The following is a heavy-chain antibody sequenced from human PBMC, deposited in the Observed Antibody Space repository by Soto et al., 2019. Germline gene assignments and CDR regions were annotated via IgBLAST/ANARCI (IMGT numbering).Heavy chain of an antibody. CDR3: VRAQDIVVVPGAVLGRDA. CDR2: SSVNNGDT. CDR1: GYTFTNYG. V-gene: IGHV1-18*04. Sequence: QVHLVQAGAEVKKPGASVKVSCKASGYTFTNYGISWVRQAPGQGLEGMGWSSVNNGDTNYAQKLQARVTLTTDTSKSRASLELRSLRSDESAVYSGVRAQDIVVVPGAVLGRDAWGKGTKVTV. D-gene: IGHD2-2*02. J-gene: IGHJ6*03.